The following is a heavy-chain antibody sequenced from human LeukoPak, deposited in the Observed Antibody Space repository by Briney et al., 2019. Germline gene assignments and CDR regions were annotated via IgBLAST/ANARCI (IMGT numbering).Heavy chain of an antibody. CDR2: IYYSGST. CDR3: ARSDYSSYYMDV. V-gene: IGHV4-39*01. J-gene: IGHJ6*03. Sequence: SETLSLTCTVSGGSISSSSYYWGWIRQPPGKGLEWIGSIYYSGSTYYNPSLKSRVTISVDTSKNQFSLKLSSVTAADTALYYCARSDYSSYYMDVWGKGTTVTVSS. D-gene: IGHD4-11*01. CDR1: GGSISSSSYY.